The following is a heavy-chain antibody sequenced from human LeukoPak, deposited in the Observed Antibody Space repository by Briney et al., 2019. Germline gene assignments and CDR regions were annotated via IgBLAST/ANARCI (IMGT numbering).Heavy chain of an antibody. CDR2: IKQDGSEK. J-gene: IGHJ4*02. D-gene: IGHD6-13*01. V-gene: IGHV3-7*04. Sequence: GGSLRLSCAASGFTFSSYWMSWVRQAPGKGLEWVANIKQDGSEKYYVDSVKGRFTISRDNAKNSLYLQMNSLRAEDTAVYYCARGYRSSWYGPNDWGQGTLVTVSS. CDR1: GFTFSSYW. CDR3: ARGYRSSWYGPND.